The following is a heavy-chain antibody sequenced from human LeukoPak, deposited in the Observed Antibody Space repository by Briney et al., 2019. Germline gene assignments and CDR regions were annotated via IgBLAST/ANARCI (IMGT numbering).Heavy chain of an antibody. Sequence: PGGSLRLSCAASGFTFDDFSMHWVRQAPGKGLEWVSLISWDGGITYYADSVKGRFTISRDNSKSSLYLQLNSLTPEDTALYYCAKDSFVGTTSYLDYWGQGTLVTVSS. CDR2: ISWDGGIT. D-gene: IGHD1-26*01. V-gene: IGHV3-43*01. CDR1: GFTFDDFS. J-gene: IGHJ4*02. CDR3: AKDSFVGTTSYLDY.